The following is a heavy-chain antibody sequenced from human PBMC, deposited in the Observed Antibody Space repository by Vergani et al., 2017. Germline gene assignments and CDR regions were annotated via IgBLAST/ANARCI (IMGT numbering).Heavy chain of an antibody. V-gene: IGHV4-39*01. D-gene: IGHD4-23*01. CDR2: IHYSGST. CDR1: GGSITSSSYY. CDR3: ARARDYGGNERY. J-gene: IGHJ4*02. Sequence: QLQLQESGPGLVKPSETLSLTCTVSGGSITSSSYYWVWIRQPPGKGLEWIGSIHYSGSTYYNPSLKSRLTISVDTSKNQFSLKVNSVTAADTAVYYCARARDYGGNERYWGQGILVTVSS.